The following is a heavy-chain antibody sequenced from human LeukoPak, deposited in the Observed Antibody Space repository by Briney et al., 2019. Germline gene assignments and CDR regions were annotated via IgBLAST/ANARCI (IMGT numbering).Heavy chain of an antibody. Sequence: GRSLRLSCAASEFTFSSYGMHWVRQAPGKGLEWVAVISYDGSNKYYADSVKGRFTISRDNSKNTLYLQMNSLRAEDTAVYYCAKALLGYCSSTTLDPECQVIDYWGQGTLVTVSS. V-gene: IGHV3-30*18. CDR2: ISYDGSNK. CDR3: AKALLGYCSSTTLDPECQVIDY. CDR1: EFTFSSYG. D-gene: IGHD2-2*01. J-gene: IGHJ4*02.